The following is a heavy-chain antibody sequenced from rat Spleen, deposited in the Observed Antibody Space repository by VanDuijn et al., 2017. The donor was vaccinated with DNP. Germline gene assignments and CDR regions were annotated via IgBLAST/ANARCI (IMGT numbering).Heavy chain of an antibody. CDR1: GFKFNNYW. J-gene: IGHJ2*01. CDR3: TRGRDYFDY. CDR2: IFLTSAST. V-gene: IGHV5-31*01. Sequence: EVQLVESGGDLVQPGGSLKLSCVGSGFKFNNYWMSWIRQVPGKGLEWVSSIFLTSASTYYSDSVKGRFTTSREDAENTLYLEMSSLRSEDTAPYFRTRGRDYFDYWGQGVMVTVSS.